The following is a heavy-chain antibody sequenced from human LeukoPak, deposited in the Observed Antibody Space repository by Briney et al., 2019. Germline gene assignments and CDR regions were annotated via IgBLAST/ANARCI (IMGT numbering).Heavy chain of an antibody. J-gene: IGHJ6*02. D-gene: IGHD3-9*01. CDR1: GFTFSSYG. CDR3: ARGLTGYYPYYYGMDV. CDR2: IRYDGSNK. Sequence: GGSLRLSCAASGFTFSSYGMHWVRQAPGKGLEWVAFIRYDGSNKYYADSVKGRFTISRDNSKNTLYLQMNSLRAEDTAVYYCARGLTGYYPYYYGMDVWGQGTTVTVSS. V-gene: IGHV3-30*02.